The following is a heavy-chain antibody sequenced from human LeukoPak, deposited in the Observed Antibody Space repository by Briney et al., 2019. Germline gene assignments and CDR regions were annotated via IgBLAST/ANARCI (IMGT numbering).Heavy chain of an antibody. CDR2: INPSDGST. D-gene: IGHD4-23*01. V-gene: IGHV1-46*01. Sequence: ASVKVSCKASGYTFSSYFMHWVRQAPGQGLEWMGIINPSDGSTSYARELQGRVTMTRDTSTGTVYMELSGLRSEDTAVYYCARDRVGTVATPDYYMDVWGKGTTVTVSS. CDR1: GYTFSSYF. J-gene: IGHJ6*03. CDR3: ARDRVGTVATPDYYMDV.